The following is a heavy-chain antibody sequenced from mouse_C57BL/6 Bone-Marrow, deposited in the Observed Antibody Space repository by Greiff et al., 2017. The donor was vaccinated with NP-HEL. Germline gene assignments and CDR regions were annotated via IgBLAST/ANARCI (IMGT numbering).Heavy chain of an antibody. V-gene: IGHV14-4*01. CDR1: GFNIKDDY. CDR3: TTDDSDY. Sequence: EVQGVESGAELVRPGASVKLSCTASGFNIKDDYMHWVKQRPEQGLEWIGWIDPENGDTEYASKFQGKATITADTSSNTAYLQLSSLTSEDTAVYYCTTDDSDYWGQGTTLTVSS. D-gene: IGHD2-4*01. J-gene: IGHJ2*01. CDR2: IDPENGDT.